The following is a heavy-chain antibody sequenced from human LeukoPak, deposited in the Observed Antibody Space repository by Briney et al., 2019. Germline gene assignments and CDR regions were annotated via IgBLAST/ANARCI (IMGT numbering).Heavy chain of an antibody. CDR3: ARDKHRVLAMDV. CDR2: ISAYNGNT. V-gene: IGHV1-18*01. Sequence: ASVKVSCKASGYTFTSYGISWVRQAPGQGVEGMGWISAYNGNTNYAQKLQGRVTMTADTSTSTAYMELRSLRSDDTAVYYCARDKHRVLAMDVWGQGTTVTVSS. CDR1: GYTFTSYG. D-gene: IGHD3-3*02. J-gene: IGHJ6*02.